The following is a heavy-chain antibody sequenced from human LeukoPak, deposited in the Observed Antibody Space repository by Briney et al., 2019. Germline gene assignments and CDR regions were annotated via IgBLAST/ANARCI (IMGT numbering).Heavy chain of an antibody. Sequence: PGGSLTLSCAASDSSFRSHDMSWVRQTLEKGLEWVSSIAGDGASFYADSVKGRFTISRDKSENILYPQMNSLRADDTAIYYCAKGPNFGSWRAVDYWGQGSLVTVSS. CDR2: IAGDGAS. J-gene: IGHJ4*02. V-gene: IGHV3-23*01. D-gene: IGHD3-10*01. CDR3: AKGPNFGSWRAVDY. CDR1: DSSFRSHD.